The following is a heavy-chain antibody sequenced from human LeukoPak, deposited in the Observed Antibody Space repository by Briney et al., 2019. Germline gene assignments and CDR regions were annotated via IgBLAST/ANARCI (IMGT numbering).Heavy chain of an antibody. J-gene: IGHJ4*02. Sequence: GASVKVSCKASGYTFTIYGISWVRQAPGQGLEWMGWISAYNGNTNYAQKLQGRVTMTTDTCTSTAYMELRSLRSDDTAVYYCARTGYSSSWYLQSFDLSPTTFDYWGQGTLVTVSS. CDR2: ISAYNGNT. CDR1: GYTFTIYG. V-gene: IGHV1-18*01. CDR3: ARTGYSSSWYLQSFDLSPTTFDY. D-gene: IGHD6-13*01.